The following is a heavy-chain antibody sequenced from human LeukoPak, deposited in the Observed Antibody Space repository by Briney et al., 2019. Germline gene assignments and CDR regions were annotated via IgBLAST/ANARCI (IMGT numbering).Heavy chain of an antibody. CDR3: ASVVVAVYMDV. CDR1: GFTVSSNY. Sequence: TGGSLRLSCAASGFTVSSNYMSWVRQAPGKGLEWVANIKQDGNEKYYADSVKGRFTISRDNGKNSLYLQMNSLRAEDTAVYYCASVVVAVYMDVWGKGTTVTVSS. D-gene: IGHD2-15*01. V-gene: IGHV3-7*01. CDR2: IKQDGNEK. J-gene: IGHJ6*03.